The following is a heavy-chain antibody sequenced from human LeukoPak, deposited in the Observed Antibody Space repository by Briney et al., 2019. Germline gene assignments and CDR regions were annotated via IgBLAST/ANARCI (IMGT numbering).Heavy chain of an antibody. D-gene: IGHD1-7*01. Sequence: PSETLSLTCTVSGGSVSSGSYYWSWIRQPPGKGLEWIGYIYYSGSTNYNPSLKSRVTISVDTSKNQFSLKLSSVTAADTAVYYCARVLELEDYFDYWGQGTLVTVSS. CDR2: IYYSGST. CDR1: GGSVSSGSYY. V-gene: IGHV4-61*01. J-gene: IGHJ4*02. CDR3: ARVLELEDYFDY.